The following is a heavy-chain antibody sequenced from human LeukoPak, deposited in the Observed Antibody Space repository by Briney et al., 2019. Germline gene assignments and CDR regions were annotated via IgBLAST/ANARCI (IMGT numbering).Heavy chain of an antibody. D-gene: IGHD3-9*01. CDR3: ARGRGTYYDILTGYFYWFDP. Sequence: ASVKVSCKASGGTISSYAISWVRQAPGQGLEWMGGIIPIFGTANYAQKFQGRVTITTDESTSTAYMELSSLRSEDTAVYYCARGRGTYYDILTGYFYWFDPWGQGTLVTVSS. CDR2: IIPIFGTA. J-gene: IGHJ5*02. CDR1: GGTISSYA. V-gene: IGHV1-69*05.